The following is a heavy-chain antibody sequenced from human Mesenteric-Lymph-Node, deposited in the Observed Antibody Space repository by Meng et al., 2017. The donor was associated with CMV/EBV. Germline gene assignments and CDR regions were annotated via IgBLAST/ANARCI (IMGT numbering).Heavy chain of an antibody. Sequence: VATGFHFRSDAKHWVRQAPGKGLDWVALISYDGDKQFYADSVKGRFTISRDDSKNTVSLQMNSLRLEDTALYFCARAQRSRYNYATSWGQGTMVTVSS. CDR3: ARAQRSRYNYATS. CDR1: GFHFRSDA. CDR2: ISYDGDKQ. D-gene: IGHD5-18*01. V-gene: IGHV3-30*19. J-gene: IGHJ4*02.